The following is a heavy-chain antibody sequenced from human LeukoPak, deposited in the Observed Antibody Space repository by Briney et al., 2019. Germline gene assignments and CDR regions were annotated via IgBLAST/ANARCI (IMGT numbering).Heavy chain of an antibody. CDR1: GGSFSGYY. CDR2: INHSGST. V-gene: IGHV4-34*01. CDR3: ARGSGWRRFDY. Sequence: SETLSLTCAVYGGSFSGYYWSWIRQPPGKGLEWIGEINHSGSTNYNPSLKSRVTISVDTSKNQFSLKLSSVTAADMAVYYCARGSGWRRFDYWGQGTLVTVSS. J-gene: IGHJ4*02. D-gene: IGHD6-19*01.